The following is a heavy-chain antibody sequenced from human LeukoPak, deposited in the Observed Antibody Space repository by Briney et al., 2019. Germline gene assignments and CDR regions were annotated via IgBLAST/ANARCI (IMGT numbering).Heavy chain of an antibody. D-gene: IGHD5-12*01. V-gene: IGHV3-23*01. CDR3: YSGYDWSFDY. CDR2: ISGDGYFT. Sequence: GGSLRLSCAASGFTFSNYAMTWVRKALGKGLEWVSAISGDGYFTVYADSVKGRFTISRDNSKNTLYLQMNSLRAEDTAVYYCYSGYDWSFDYWGQGTLVTVSS. J-gene: IGHJ4*02. CDR1: GFTFSNYA.